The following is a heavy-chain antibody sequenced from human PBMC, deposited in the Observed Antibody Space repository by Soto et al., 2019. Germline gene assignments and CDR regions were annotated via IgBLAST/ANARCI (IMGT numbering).Heavy chain of an antibody. CDR1: GFTFSGCP. V-gene: IGHV3-23*01. Sequence: GGSLTLSCAVSGFTFSGCPMRWLRQATGKGLEWVSAISGSGGSTYYADSVKGRFTISRDNSKNTLYLQMNSLRAEDTAVYYCAKALYGDYGYYYMDVWGKGTTVTVSS. CDR2: ISGSGGST. D-gene: IGHD4-17*01. CDR3: AKALYGDYGYYYMDV. J-gene: IGHJ6*03.